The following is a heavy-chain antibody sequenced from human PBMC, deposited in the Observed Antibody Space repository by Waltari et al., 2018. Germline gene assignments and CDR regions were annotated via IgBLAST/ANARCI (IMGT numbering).Heavy chain of an antibody. CDR2: IYPGDSDT. CDR3: ARLLTHYDSSGLRGWYFDY. CDR1: GYSFTSYW. Sequence: EVQLVQSGAEVKKPGESLKISCKGSGYSFTSYWIGWVRQMPGKGLEWMGIIYPGDSDTRYSPALQGQVTISADKSISTADRQWSSLKASDTAMYYCARLLTHYDSSGLRGWYFDYWGQGTLVTVSS. D-gene: IGHD3-22*01. V-gene: IGHV5-51*01. J-gene: IGHJ4*02.